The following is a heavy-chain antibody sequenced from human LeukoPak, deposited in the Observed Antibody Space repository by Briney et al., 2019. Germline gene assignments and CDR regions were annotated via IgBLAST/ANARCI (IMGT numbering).Heavy chain of an antibody. CDR2: IYYGGST. D-gene: IGHD1-26*01. J-gene: IGHJ4*02. CDR3: ARLVSGSLDY. Sequence: SETLSLTCTVSGAPISSNYWSWIRQPPGKGLEWIGYIYYGGSTNYNPSLKSRVTISVDTSKNQFSLRLSSVTAADTAMYYCARLVSGSLDYWGQGTLVTVSS. V-gene: IGHV4-59*01. CDR1: GAPISSNY.